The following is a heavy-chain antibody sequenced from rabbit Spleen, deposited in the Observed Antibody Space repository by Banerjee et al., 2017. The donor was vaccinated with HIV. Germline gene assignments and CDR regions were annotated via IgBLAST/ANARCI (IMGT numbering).Heavy chain of an antibody. Sequence: QSLEESGGGLVKPGASLTLTCTASGFSFTSGYDMCWVRQAPGKGLEWIACSYADSSGSTYSAIWAKGRFTISKTSSTTVTLQMTSLTAADTATYFCARDTGTSFSTYGMDLWGQGTLVTVS. CDR1: GFSFTSGYD. CDR3: ARDTGTSFSTYGMDL. V-gene: IGHV1S40*01. J-gene: IGHJ6*01. D-gene: IGHD7-1*01. CDR2: SYADSSGST.